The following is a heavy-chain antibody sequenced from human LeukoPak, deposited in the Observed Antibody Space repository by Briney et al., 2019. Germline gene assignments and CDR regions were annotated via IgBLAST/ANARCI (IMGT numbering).Heavy chain of an antibody. CDR1: GGSISSGSYY. Sequence: SQTLSLTCTVSGGSISSGSYYWSWIRQPAGKGLEWIGRIYTIGSTNYNPSLKSRVTISVDTSKNQFSLKLSSVTAADTAVYYCARVRIAAAYDAFDIWGQGTMVTVSS. D-gene: IGHD6-13*01. CDR3: ARVRIAAAYDAFDI. CDR2: IYTIGST. V-gene: IGHV4-61*02. J-gene: IGHJ3*02.